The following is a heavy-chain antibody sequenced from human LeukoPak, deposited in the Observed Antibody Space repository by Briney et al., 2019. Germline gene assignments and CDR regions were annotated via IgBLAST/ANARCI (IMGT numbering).Heavy chain of an antibody. D-gene: IGHD2-15*01. V-gene: IGHV1-46*01. J-gene: IGHJ3*01. CDR3: ARLRGYSFDV. CDR1: GYAXPGHH. CDR2: INPGGGAT. Sequence: ASVKVSCKASGYAXPGHHIHWVRQAPGQGLQWMGTINPGGGATTYAQTFQGRVTMTRETSTTTVHMSLTGLRPDDTAVYYCARLRGYSFDVLGQGTLLTVSS.